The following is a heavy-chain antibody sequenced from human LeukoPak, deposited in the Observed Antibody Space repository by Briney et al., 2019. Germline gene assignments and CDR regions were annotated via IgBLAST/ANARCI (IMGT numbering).Heavy chain of an antibody. J-gene: IGHJ4*02. CDR3: ARDLGNAGAGADY. CDR2: ISSSTSYT. CDR1: GFTFSDYY. V-gene: IGHV3-11*05. D-gene: IGHD4-23*01. Sequence: GGSLRLSCAASGFTFSDYYMSWIRQAPGKGLEWVSYISSSTSYTNYADSEKGRFTISRDNAKNSLYLQMNSLRAEDTAVYYCARDLGNAGAGADYWGQGTLVTVSS.